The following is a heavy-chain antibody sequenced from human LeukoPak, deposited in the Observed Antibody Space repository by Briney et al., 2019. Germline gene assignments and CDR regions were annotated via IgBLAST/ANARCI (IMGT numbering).Heavy chain of an antibody. V-gene: IGHV1-58*01. Sequence: ASVKISCKASGFTFTSSAVQWVRQARGQRLEWIGWIVVGSGNTNYAQKFQERVTITGDMSTSTAYMELSSLRSEDTAVYYCAASYGDYGTIDYWGQGTLVTVSS. CDR1: GFTFTSSA. J-gene: IGHJ4*02. CDR2: IVVGSGNT. D-gene: IGHD4-17*01. CDR3: AASYGDYGTIDY.